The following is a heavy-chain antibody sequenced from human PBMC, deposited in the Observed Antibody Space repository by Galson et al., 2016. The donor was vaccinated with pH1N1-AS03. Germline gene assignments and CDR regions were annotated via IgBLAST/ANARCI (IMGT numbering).Heavy chain of an antibody. D-gene: IGHD3-10*01. J-gene: IGHJ4*02. CDR3: VRSGSGSFYEGDF. V-gene: IGHV1-18*01. CDR2: IGTYT. CDR1: GYTFTNYG. Sequence: SVKVSCKASGYTFTNYGISWVRQAPGQGLEYMGWIGTYTIYAQKLQGRVTMTTDTSTSTAYMELRSLRSDDTAVYYCVRSGSGSFYEGDFWGQGTLVSVSS.